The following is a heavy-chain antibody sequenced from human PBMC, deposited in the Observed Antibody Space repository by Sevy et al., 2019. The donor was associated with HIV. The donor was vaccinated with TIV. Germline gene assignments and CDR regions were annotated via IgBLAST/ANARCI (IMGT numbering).Heavy chain of an antibody. D-gene: IGHD1-1*01. V-gene: IGHV3-23*01. CDR3: AKDHLERPAVVDY. CDR2: IRGSGGST. Sequence: GGSLRLSCAASGFTFSSYAMSWDRQAPGKGLEWVSAIRGSGGSTYYAYSAKGRFTISRDNSKNTLYLQMNSLRAEDTAVYYCAKDHLERPAVVDYWGQGTLVTVSS. J-gene: IGHJ4*02. CDR1: GFTFSSYA.